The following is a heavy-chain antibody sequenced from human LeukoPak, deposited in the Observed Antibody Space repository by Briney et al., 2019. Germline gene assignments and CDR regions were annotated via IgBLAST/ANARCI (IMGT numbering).Heavy chain of an antibody. Sequence: SETLSLTCTVSGYSISSGHYWGWIRQPPGKGLECIGSMYHSGSTYYNPPLKSRVTISVDTSKNQFSLKLSSVTAADTAVYYCAREGWQWLVHAFDIWGQGTMVTVSS. CDR1: GYSISSGHY. CDR3: AREGWQWLVHAFDI. J-gene: IGHJ3*02. CDR2: MYHSGST. D-gene: IGHD6-19*01. V-gene: IGHV4-38-2*02.